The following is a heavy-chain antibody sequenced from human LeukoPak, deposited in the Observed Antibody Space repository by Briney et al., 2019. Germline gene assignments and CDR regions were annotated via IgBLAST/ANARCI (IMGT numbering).Heavy chain of an antibody. V-gene: IGHV3-23*01. CDR1: GFTFSNYA. CDR2: ISASGEIT. CDR3: AKGDYYYYMDV. Sequence: PGGSLRLSCAASGFTFSNYAMTWVRQAPGKGLEWVSGISASGEITYYADSVKGRFTISRDNSMNTLYLQMNSLTAEDTAVYYCAKGDYYYYMDVWGKGTTVTISS. D-gene: IGHD3-16*01. J-gene: IGHJ6*03.